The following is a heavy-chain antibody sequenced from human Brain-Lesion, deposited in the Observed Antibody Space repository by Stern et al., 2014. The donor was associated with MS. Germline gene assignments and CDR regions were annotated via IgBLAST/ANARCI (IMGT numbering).Heavy chain of an antibody. V-gene: IGHV4-31*03. CDR2: IYYTGGA. Sequence: QLQLQESGPGLVKPSQTLPLTCTVSGGSINSGGYYWSCIRPYPGQGLVWIGYIYYTGGAYYDPSLKSRLSMSIDTSKNQFSLNLNSVTAADTAVYYCARGARYSDSSGYYFYFDYWGQGTLVTVSS. D-gene: IGHD3-22*01. J-gene: IGHJ4*02. CDR1: GGSINSGGYY. CDR3: ARGARYSDSSGYYFYFDY.